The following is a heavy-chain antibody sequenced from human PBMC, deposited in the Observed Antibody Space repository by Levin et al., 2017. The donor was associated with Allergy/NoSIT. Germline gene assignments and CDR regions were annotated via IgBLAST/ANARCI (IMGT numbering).Heavy chain of an antibody. D-gene: IGHD3-10*01. CDR3: VKKGGIGSGSSTGWFDP. V-gene: IGHV3-64D*06. CDR1: GFTFSSYT. CDR2: TSSNGGTT. Sequence: GESLKISCSASGFTFSSYTMHWVRQAPGKGLEYVSGTSSNGGTTYYADSVKGRFTISRDNSMDTLYLQMSSMRAEDTAVYYCVKKGGIGSGSSTGWFDPWGQGTLVTVSS. J-gene: IGHJ5*02.